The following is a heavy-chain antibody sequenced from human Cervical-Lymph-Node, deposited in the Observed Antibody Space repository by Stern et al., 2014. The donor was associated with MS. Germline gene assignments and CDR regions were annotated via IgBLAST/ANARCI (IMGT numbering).Heavy chain of an antibody. J-gene: IGHJ4*02. CDR2: INTHTGNP. D-gene: IGHD3-16*02. V-gene: IGHV7-4-1*02. Sequence: DQLVESGSELKKPGASVKVSCKPSGYTFTTYAINWVRQAPGQGLEWMGWINTHTGNPTYAQDFTGRFVFSLDTSISTAYLEISSLRAEDTAVYYCAKEGDYVWGNYRAMWGQGTLVTVSS. CDR1: GYTFTTYA. CDR3: AKEGDYVWGNYRAM.